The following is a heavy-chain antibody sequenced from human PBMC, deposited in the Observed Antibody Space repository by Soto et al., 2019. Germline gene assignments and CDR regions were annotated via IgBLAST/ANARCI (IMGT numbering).Heavy chain of an antibody. V-gene: IGHV3-11*01. J-gene: IGHJ4*02. CDR1: GFTFSDYY. CDR3: ARDTDPRRIAGYFDS. CDR2: ISKRSTII. D-gene: IGHD6-13*01. Sequence: PGGSLRLSCAASGFTFSDYYMSWIRQAPGKGLEWVSYISKRSTIIYYADSVKGRFTISRDNAKNSLYLQMNSLRAEDTAMYYCARDTDPRRIAGYFDSWGQGTLVTVSS.